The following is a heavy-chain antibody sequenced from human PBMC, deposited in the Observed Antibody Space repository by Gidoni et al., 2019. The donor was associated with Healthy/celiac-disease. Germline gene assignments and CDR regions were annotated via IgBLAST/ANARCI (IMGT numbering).Heavy chain of an antibody. D-gene: IGHD4-17*01. CDR3: AREGDALYGDYVGWYFDL. Sequence: QVQLVQSGAEVKKPGSSVKVSCKASGGPFSSYTISWVRQAPGQGLEWMGRIIPILGIANYAQKFQGRVTITADKSTSTAYMELSSLRSEDTAVYYCAREGDALYGDYVGWYFDLWGRGTLVTVSS. CDR2: IIPILGIA. CDR1: GGPFSSYT. J-gene: IGHJ2*01. V-gene: IGHV1-69*08.